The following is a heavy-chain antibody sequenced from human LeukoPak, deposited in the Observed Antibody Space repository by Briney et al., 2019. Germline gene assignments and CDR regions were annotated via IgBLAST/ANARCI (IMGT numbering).Heavy chain of an antibody. CDR1: GYIFTAYY. Sequence: GASVKVSCKASGYIFTAYYMHWVRQAPGQGLEWMGWINPHGGDTDYAQKFQGRVTMTRDTSISTAYMELSWLRSDDTAMYYCAREMFRGHNWFDPWGQGTLVTVSS. D-gene: IGHD3-10*02. CDR3: AREMFRGHNWFDP. J-gene: IGHJ5*02. CDR2: INPHGGDT. V-gene: IGHV1-2*02.